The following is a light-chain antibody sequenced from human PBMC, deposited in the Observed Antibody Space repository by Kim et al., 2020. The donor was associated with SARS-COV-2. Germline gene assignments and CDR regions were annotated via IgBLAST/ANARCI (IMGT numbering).Light chain of an antibody. CDR2: DAS. CDR3: QQRSSWPRT. CDR1: QSVITF. Sequence: SFSPGKSATLSCRASQSVITFLAWYQQKPGQAPRLLIYDASNRATGIPARFSGSGSGTDFTLTISSLEPEDFAVYYCQQRSSWPRTFGQGTKVDIK. J-gene: IGKJ1*01. V-gene: IGKV3-11*01.